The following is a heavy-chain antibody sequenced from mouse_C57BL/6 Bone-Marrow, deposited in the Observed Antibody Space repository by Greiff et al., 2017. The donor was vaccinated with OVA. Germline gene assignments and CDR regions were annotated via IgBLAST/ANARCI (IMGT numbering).Heavy chain of an antibody. V-gene: IGHV2-9-1*01. J-gene: IGHJ2*01. CDR2: ICTGGGT. CDR3: ARDGCPHITTVVALDY. D-gene: IGHD1-1*01. Sequence: VHLVESGPGLVAPSQSLSITCTVSGFSLTSYAISWVRQPPGKGLEWLGVICTGGGTNYNSDLKSSLSISKVNSKSQVFLRMNSLQTDDTARYYCARDGCPHITTVVALDYWGQGTTLTVSS. CDR1: GFSLTSYA.